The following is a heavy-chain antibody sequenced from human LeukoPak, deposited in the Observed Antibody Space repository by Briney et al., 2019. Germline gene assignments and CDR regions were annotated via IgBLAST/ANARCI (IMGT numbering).Heavy chain of an antibody. CDR1: GDSVSSNSAG. D-gene: IGHD2-2*01. CDR3: ARRLTQYDCFDP. CDR2: TYYRSKWYN. V-gene: IGHV6-1*01. J-gene: IGHJ5*02. Sequence: SQTLSLTCAISGDSVSSNSAGWNWIRQSPSRGLEWLGRTYYRSKWYNEYAVSVKSRITINPDTSKNQFSLHPNSVTPEDTAVYYCARRLTQYDCFDPWGQGILVTVSS.